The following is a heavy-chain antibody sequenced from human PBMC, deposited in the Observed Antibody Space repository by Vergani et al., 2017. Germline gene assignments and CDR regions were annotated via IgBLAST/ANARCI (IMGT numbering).Heavy chain of an antibody. CDR3: ARGKLVPYYYYYGMDV. Sequence: QVPLQQWGAGLLKPSETLSLTCAVYGGSFSGYFWSWLRQPPGKALEWVGEVNHSGSTIYNPSLKSRVTISVDTSKNQFSLKLSSVTAADTAVYYCARGKLVPYYYYYGMDVWGQGTTVTVSS. V-gene: IGHV4-34*01. CDR1: GGSFSGYF. CDR2: VNHSGST. D-gene: IGHD6-13*01. J-gene: IGHJ6*02.